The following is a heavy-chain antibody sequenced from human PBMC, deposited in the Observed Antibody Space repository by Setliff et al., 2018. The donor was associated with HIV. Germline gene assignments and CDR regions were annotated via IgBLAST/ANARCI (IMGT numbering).Heavy chain of an antibody. D-gene: IGHD3-10*01. V-gene: IGHV1-2*02. Sequence: ASVKVSCKASGYLFTGCYMHWVRQAPGQGLEWMGWINVNSGGTKYAQKFQGRVTMTRDTSISTAYMEVSSLRSDDTAVYYCAREGSPIYYFDYWSQGTLVTVSS. CDR3: AREGSPIYYFDY. CDR1: GYLFTGCY. J-gene: IGHJ4*02. CDR2: INVNSGGT.